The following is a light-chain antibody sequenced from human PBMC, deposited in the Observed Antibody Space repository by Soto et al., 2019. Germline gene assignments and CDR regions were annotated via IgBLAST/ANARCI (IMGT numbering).Light chain of an antibody. CDR3: QSYDSSLSGYVV. Sequence: QAVVTQPPSVSGAPGQRVTISCTGRSSNIGAGYDVHWYQQLPGTAPKLLIYGNSNRPSGVPDRFSGSKSGTSASLAITGLQAEDEAEYYCQSYDSSLSGYVVFGGGTKLTVL. CDR2: GNS. J-gene: IGLJ2*01. CDR1: SSNIGAGYD. V-gene: IGLV1-40*01.